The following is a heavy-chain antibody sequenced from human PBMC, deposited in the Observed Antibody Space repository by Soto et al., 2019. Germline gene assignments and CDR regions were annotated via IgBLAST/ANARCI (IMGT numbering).Heavy chain of an antibody. J-gene: IGHJ5*02. CDR3: AREESSGSWFDP. CDR2: IYYSGST. Sequence: SETLSLTCTVSGGSISSYYWSWIRQPPGKGLEWIGHIYYSGSTNYNPSLKSRVTISVDTSKNQFSLKLSSVTAADTAVYYCAREESSGSWFDPWGQGTLVTVSS. V-gene: IGHV4-59*01. CDR1: GGSISSYY. D-gene: IGHD3-22*01.